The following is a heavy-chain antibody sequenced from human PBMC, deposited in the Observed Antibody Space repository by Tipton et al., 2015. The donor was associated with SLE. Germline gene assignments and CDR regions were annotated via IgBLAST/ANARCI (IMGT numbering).Heavy chain of an antibody. Sequence: TLSLTCTVSGGSISSGGYCWSWIRQHPGKGLEWIGYIYYSGSTYYNPSLKSRVTISVDTSQNQFSLKLGSVTAADTAVYYCARENLVGFDYWGQGTLVTVSS. CDR1: GGSISSGGYC. CDR2: IYYSGST. J-gene: IGHJ4*02. V-gene: IGHV4-31*03. D-gene: IGHD2-15*01. CDR3: ARENLVGFDY.